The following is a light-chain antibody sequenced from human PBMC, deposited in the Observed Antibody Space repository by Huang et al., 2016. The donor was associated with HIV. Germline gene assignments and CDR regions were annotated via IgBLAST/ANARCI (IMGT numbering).Light chain of an antibody. CDR3: QQYHSYSLT. V-gene: IGKV1-5*03. CDR2: KAA. CDR1: QTIGVL. Sequence: DIQMTQSPSTLSASVGDRVAITCRASQTIGVLLAWYQQKPGQAPKLLISKAANLQGGVPSRFSGSGSGTDFTLTISSLQPDDFATYYFQQYHSYSLTFGGGTKVEIK. J-gene: IGKJ4*01.